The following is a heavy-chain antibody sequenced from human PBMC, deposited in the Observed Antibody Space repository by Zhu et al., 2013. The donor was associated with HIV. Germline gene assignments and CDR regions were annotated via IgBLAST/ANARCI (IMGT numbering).Heavy chain of an antibody. CDR2: IYHSGST. Sequence: QVQLQESGPGLVKPSETLSLTCTVSGYSISSGYYWGWIRQPPGKGLEWIGSIYHSGSTYYNPSLKSRVTISVDTSKNQFSLKLSSVTAADTAVYYCARVGYSGYDPSTQNPYAFDIWGQGTMVTVSS. J-gene: IGHJ3*02. CDR1: GYSISSGYY. D-gene: IGHD5-12*01. CDR3: ARVGYSGYDPSTQNPYAFDI. V-gene: IGHV4-38-2*02.